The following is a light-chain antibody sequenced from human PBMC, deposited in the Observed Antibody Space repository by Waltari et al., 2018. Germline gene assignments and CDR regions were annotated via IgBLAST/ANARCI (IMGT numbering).Light chain of an antibody. J-gene: IGKJ1*01. CDR1: QSLLHSNGNTY. V-gene: IGKV2-30*02. CDR2: DVF. Sequence: DVVLTQSPLSLPITPGQPASISCRSSQSLLHSNGNTYLSWYHQKPGQPPRRLIYDVFNQDSGVPDRFSGSGAGTDFTLKISRVEAEDVGVYFCGQGTHSPWTFGQGTKVEIK. CDR3: GQGTHSPWT.